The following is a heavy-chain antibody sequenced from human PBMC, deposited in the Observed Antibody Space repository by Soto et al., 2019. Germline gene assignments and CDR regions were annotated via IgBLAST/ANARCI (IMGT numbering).Heavy chain of an antibody. D-gene: IGHD3-9*01. CDR1: GFTFSSYS. Sequence: PGGSPRLSCAASGFTFSSYSMDWVRQAPGKGLEWVSYISSSSSTIYYADSVKGRFTISRDNAKDSLYLQMNSLRAEDTAVYYCARNYDILTGYHNFDYWGQGTLVTVSS. J-gene: IGHJ4*02. CDR2: ISSSSSTI. CDR3: ARNYDILTGYHNFDY. V-gene: IGHV3-48*01.